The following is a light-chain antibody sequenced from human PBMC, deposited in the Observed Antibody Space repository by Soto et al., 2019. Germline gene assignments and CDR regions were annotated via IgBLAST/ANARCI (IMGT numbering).Light chain of an antibody. V-gene: IGKV3-15*01. J-gene: IGKJ1*01. CDR3: QHYNTWPRGT. CDR1: QSVSSS. Sequence: DILMTQSPATLSVSPGARATLSCRASQSVSSSLAWYQQKPGQPPRLLIYGVSTRATGIPARFSGSGSGTEFVLTISSLQSEDFAMYYCQHYNTWPRGTFGQGTKVEIK. CDR2: GVS.